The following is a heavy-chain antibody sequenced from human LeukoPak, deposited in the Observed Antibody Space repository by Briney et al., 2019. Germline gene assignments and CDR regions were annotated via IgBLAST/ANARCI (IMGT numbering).Heavy chain of an antibody. J-gene: IGHJ6*02. CDR3: ARDSSPEDYYYYYGMDV. CDR2: IYPRDGST. Sequence: ASVKVSCKASGYTFTSNYIHWVRQAPGQGLEWMGMIYPRDGSTSYAQKFQGRVTVTRDTSTSTVHMELSGLRSDDTAVYYCARDSSPEDYYYYYGMDVWGQGTTVTVSS. V-gene: IGHV1-46*01. D-gene: IGHD6-13*01. CDR1: GYTFTSNY.